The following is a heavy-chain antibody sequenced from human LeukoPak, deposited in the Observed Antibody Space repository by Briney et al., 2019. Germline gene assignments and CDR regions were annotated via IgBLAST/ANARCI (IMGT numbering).Heavy chain of an antibody. CDR1: GFTFSDYY. D-gene: IGHD3-22*01. Sequence: GGSLRLSCAASGFTFSDYYMSWIRQAPGKGLEWVSYISSSSTYTNYADSVKGRFTISRDNAKNSLYLQMNSLRAEDTAIYYCAKGNVIVVVDYIGGQGTLVTVSS. J-gene: IGHJ4*02. V-gene: IGHV3-11*05. CDR3: AKGNVIVVVDYI. CDR2: ISSSSTYT.